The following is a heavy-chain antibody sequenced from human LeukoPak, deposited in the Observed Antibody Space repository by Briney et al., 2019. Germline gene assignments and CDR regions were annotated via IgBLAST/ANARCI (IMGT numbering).Heavy chain of an antibody. CDR2: ICPGDSDT. CDR3: ARSSYCSGGSCYFDY. V-gene: IGHV5-51*01. J-gene: IGHJ4*02. CDR1: GYSFTSYW. D-gene: IGHD2-15*01. Sequence: GESLKISCKGSGYSFTSYWIGWVRQMPGKGLEWMGIICPGDSDTRYSPSFQGQVTISADKSISTAYLQWSSLKASDTAMYYCARSSYCSGGSCYFDYWGQGTLVTVSS.